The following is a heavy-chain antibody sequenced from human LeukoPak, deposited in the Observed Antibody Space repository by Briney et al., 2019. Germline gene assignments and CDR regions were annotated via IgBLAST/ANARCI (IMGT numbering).Heavy chain of an antibody. CDR1: GFTFSSYW. J-gene: IGHJ4*02. V-gene: IGHV3-7*01. D-gene: IGHD3-22*01. CDR3: AREVRFCYDSSAQYVDY. Sequence: GGSLRLSCAASGFTFSSYWMSWVRQAPAKGLEWVANIKQDGSEKYYVDSVKGRFTISRDNAKNSLYLQMNSLRAEDTAVYYCAREVRFCYDSSAQYVDYWGRGTLVTVSS. CDR2: IKQDGSEK.